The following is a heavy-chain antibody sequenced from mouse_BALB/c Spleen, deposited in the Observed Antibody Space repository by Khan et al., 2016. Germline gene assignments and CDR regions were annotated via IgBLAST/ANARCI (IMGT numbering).Heavy chain of an antibody. J-gene: IGHJ4*01. CDR2: INTYTGEP. Sequence: QIQLVQSGPELKKPGETVKISCKASGYTFTNYGMNWVKQAPGKGLKWMGWINTYTGEPTYADDFKARFAFSLKTSASTVYLQINNLKNEDMATYFCARQYYSNHAMDYWGQGTSVTVSS. D-gene: IGHD2-5*01. CDR3: ARQYYSNHAMDY. CDR1: GYTFTNYG. V-gene: IGHV9-1*02.